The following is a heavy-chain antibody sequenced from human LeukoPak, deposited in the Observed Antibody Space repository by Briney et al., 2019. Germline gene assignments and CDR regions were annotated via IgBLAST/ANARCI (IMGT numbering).Heavy chain of an antibody. D-gene: IGHD3-22*01. Sequence: GGSLRLSCAASGFTFSSYGMHWVRQAPGKGLEWVAFIRYDGSNKYYADSVKGRFTISRDNSKNTLYLQMNSLRAEDTAVYYCANNVDYYDSSGYLDYWGQGTLVTVSS. CDR3: ANNVDYYDSSGYLDY. J-gene: IGHJ4*02. CDR2: IRYDGSNK. V-gene: IGHV3-30*02. CDR1: GFTFSSYG.